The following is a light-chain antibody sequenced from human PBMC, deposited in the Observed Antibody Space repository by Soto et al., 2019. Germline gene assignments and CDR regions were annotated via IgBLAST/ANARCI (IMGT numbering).Light chain of an antibody. J-gene: IGKJ2*01. Sequence: EIVLTQSPGTLSLSPGERATLSCRASQRVSNNYIAWYQQKPDQAPRLLIFGFSDRATGIPDRFSGSGSGTDFTLTISRLEPEDFAVYYCHQYGSSPPYTFGQVTNLEI. CDR2: GFS. V-gene: IGKV3-20*01. CDR3: HQYGSSPPYT. CDR1: QRVSNNY.